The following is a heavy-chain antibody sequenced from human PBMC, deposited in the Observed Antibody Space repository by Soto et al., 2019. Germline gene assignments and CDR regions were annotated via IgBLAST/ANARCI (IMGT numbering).Heavy chain of an antibody. D-gene: IGHD6-13*01. V-gene: IGHV3-33*01. CDR1: GFTFSSYG. J-gene: IGHJ4*02. CDR3: ARDPGSSWYYFDY. Sequence: QVQLVESGGGVVQPGRSLRLSCAASGFTFSSYGMHWVRQAPGKGLEGVAVIWYDGSNKYYADSVKGRFTISRDNSKNTLYLQMNSLRAEDTAVYYCARDPGSSWYYFDYWGQGTLVTVSS. CDR2: IWYDGSNK.